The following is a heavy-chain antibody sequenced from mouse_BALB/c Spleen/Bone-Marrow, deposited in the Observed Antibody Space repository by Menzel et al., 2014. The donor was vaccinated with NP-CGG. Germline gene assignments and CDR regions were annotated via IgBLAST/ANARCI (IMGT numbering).Heavy chain of an antibody. Sequence: VQLQQSGAELVRPGSSVKISCKASGYAFSTYWMNWVKQRPGQGLEWIGQVSPGDGDTNYNGKFRGKATLTADKSSSTAYIQLSSLTSEDSAVYFCARVYYGNLDHWGQGTTLTVSS. D-gene: IGHD2-1*01. CDR3: ARVYYGNLDH. CDR2: VSPGDGDT. V-gene: IGHV1-80*01. CDR1: GYAFSTYW. J-gene: IGHJ2*01.